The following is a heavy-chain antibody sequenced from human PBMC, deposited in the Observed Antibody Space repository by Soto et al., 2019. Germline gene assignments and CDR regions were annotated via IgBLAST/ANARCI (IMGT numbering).Heavy chain of an antibody. V-gene: IGHV1-69*12. Sequence: QVQLEQSGAEVKKPGSSVKVSCKASGGTFRTAAVSWVRQAPGQGLEWMGGIMPVFRTPDYAQKFHGRVTITADESTSTAYMELRGLRTDDTAVYYCARVKVRPQLGGNYCYIVAVWGQGTTITVSS. D-gene: IGHD3-3*02. CDR2: IMPVFRTP. J-gene: IGHJ6*02. CDR1: GGTFRTAA. CDR3: ARVKVRPQLGGNYCYIVAV.